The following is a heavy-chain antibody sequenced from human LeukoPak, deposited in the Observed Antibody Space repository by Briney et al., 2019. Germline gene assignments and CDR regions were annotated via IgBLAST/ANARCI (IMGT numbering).Heavy chain of an antibody. CDR2: INPDGTTT. J-gene: IGHJ4*02. D-gene: IGHD2-8*02. Sequence: PGGSLRLSRAVSGFPLRNYWIHWVRQAPGKGVVWLSQINPDGTTTTYADALKGRFTVSRDNAKNTLYLQMNSLSVEDTAIYYCARIATGGPLDWGQGTLVIVSS. V-gene: IGHV3-74*01. CDR3: ARIATGGPLD. CDR1: GFPLRNYW.